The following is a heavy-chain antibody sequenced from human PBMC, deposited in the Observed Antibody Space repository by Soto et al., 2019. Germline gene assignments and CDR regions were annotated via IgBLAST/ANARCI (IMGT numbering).Heavy chain of an antibody. CDR3: ARPDEGGYSSNHHYYYALDV. CDR2: IIPIFDIT. V-gene: IGHV1-69*13. Sequence: SVKVSCKVSGGTFRSYSISWVRQAPGQGLEWMGGIIPIFDITNYAQKFQGRVAITADESTSTAYMELSSLGSDDTAVYYCARPDEGGYSSNHHYYYALDVWGQGTTVTVSS. J-gene: IGHJ6*02. CDR1: GGTFRSYS. D-gene: IGHD3-22*01.